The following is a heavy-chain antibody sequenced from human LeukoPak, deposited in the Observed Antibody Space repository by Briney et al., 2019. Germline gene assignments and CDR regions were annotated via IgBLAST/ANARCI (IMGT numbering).Heavy chain of an antibody. V-gene: IGHV3-23*01. Sequence: PGGSLRLSCAASGFTFSSYAMSWVRQAPGKGLEWVSAISSSGGSTSSADSVKRRFTISTDNSKITLYLQMHTQRAEDTAVYYCAKVLQVTRSLACGMDISGKRTTVSVSS. J-gene: IGHJ6*04. CDR3: AKVLQVTRSLACGMDI. D-gene: IGHD5-18*01. CDR2: ISSSGGST. CDR1: GFTFSSYA.